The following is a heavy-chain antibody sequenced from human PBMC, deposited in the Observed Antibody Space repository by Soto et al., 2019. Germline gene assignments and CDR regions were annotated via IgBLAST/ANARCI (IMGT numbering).Heavy chain of an antibody. CDR2: INAGNGNT. V-gene: IGHV1-3*01. CDR1: GYTFTSYA. CDR3: ASRTASTKLTYYYDSSGYYRFLGSDAFDI. J-gene: IGHJ3*02. D-gene: IGHD3-22*01. Sequence: GASVKVSCKASGYTFTSYAMHWVRQAPGQRLEWMGWINAGNGNTKYSQKFQGRVTITRDRSASTAYMELSSLRSEDTAVYYCASRTASTKLTYYYDSSGYYRFLGSDAFDIWGQGTMVTVSS.